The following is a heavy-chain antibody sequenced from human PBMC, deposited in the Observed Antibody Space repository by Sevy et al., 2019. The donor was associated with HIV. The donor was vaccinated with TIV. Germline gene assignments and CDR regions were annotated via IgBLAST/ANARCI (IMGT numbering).Heavy chain of an antibody. Sequence: GGSLRLSCSASGFIFGSYGMTWVRQAPGKGLEWVSGSSGSGSSTYYADSVKGRFTISRDNSKNMLYLQMNSLRVEDTAIYYCAKDRSYLRGYCNNGGCYSFDDWGQGTLVTVSS. J-gene: IGHJ4*02. CDR1: GFIFGSYG. CDR2: SSGSGSST. D-gene: IGHD2-15*01. V-gene: IGHV3-23*01. CDR3: AKDRSYLRGYCNNGGCYSFDD.